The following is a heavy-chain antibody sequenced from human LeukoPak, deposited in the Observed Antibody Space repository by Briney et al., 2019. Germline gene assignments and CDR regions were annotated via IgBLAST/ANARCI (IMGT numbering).Heavy chain of an antibody. J-gene: IGHJ4*02. CDR1: GFTFSSYA. D-gene: IGHD3-16*01. V-gene: IGHV3-30*04. CDR3: ARGGVSYCSV. Sequence: GGSLRLSCAASGFTFSSYAMHWVRQAPGKGLEWVAVISYDGSNKYYADSVKGRFTISRDNSKNTLYLQMNSLRAEDTAVYYCARGGVSYCSVWGQGTLVTVSS. CDR2: ISYDGSNK.